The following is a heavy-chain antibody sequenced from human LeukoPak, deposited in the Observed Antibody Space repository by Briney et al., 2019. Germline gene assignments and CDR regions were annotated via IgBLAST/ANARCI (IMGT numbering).Heavy chain of an antibody. J-gene: IGHJ4*02. CDR1: GFTFSSFE. V-gene: IGHV3-21*01. Sequence: PGGSLRLSCAASGFTFSSFEMNWVRQAPGKGLEWVSSISSSSSYIYYADSVKGRFTISRDNAKNSLYLQMNSLRAEDTAVYYCATVGTSSSGWQFDYWGQGTLVTVSS. CDR2: ISSSSSYI. D-gene: IGHD6-19*01. CDR3: ATVGTSSSGWQFDY.